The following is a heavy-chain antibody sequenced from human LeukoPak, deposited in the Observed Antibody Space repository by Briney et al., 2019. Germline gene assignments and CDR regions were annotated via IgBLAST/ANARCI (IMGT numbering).Heavy chain of an antibody. CDR3: ARVYSSGWVDAFDI. Sequence: GGSLRLSCAASGFTFSNYWMTWVRQAPGKGLEWVANIKQGGSEKYYVDSVKGRFTISRDNAKNSLLLQMNSLRAEDTAVYYCARVYSSGWVDAFDIWGQGTMVTVSS. V-gene: IGHV3-7*04. D-gene: IGHD6-19*01. J-gene: IGHJ3*02. CDR2: IKQGGSEK. CDR1: GFTFSNYW.